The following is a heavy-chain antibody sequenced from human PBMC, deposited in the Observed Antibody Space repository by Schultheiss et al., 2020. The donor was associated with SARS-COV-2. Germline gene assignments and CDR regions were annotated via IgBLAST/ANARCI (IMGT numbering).Heavy chain of an antibody. V-gene: IGHV4-31*03. D-gene: IGHD3-10*01. Sequence: SETLSLTCTVSGGSISSGGYYWSWIRQPPGKGLEWIGYIYYSGSTYYNPSLKSRVTISVDTSKNQFSLKLSSVTAADTAVYYCARVARELFLGFEPLPFDYWGQGTLVTVSS. CDR2: IYYSGST. J-gene: IGHJ4*02. CDR1: GGSISSGGYY. CDR3: ARVARELFLGFEPLPFDY.